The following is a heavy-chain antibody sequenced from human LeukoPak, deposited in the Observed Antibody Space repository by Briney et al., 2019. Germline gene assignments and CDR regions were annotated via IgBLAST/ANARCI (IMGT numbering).Heavy chain of an antibody. CDR1: GGSISSGGYY. Sequence: ASETLSLTCTVSGGSISSGGYYWSWIRQPPGKGLEWIGYIYHSGSTYYNPSLKSRVTISVDRSKNQFSLKLSSVTAADTAVYYCARERFGDYYYYGMDVWGQGTTVTVSS. CDR2: IYHSGST. J-gene: IGHJ6*02. V-gene: IGHV4-30-2*01. D-gene: IGHD3-10*01. CDR3: ARERFGDYYYYGMDV.